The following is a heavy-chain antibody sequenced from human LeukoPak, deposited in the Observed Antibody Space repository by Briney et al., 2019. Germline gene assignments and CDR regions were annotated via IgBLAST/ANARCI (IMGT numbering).Heavy chain of an antibody. CDR3: ARFSRGTNSGS. Sequence: PGGSLRLSCAASGFTFSSYWMSCVRQSPGNGLEGVANINQDGSNKQYVDSVKGRFAISRDKAKNLLYLQMNSLRAEDTAVYYCARFSRGTNSGSWGQGTLVTVSS. J-gene: IGHJ5*02. D-gene: IGHD1-26*01. V-gene: IGHV3-7*04. CDR1: GFTFSSYW. CDR2: INQDGSNK.